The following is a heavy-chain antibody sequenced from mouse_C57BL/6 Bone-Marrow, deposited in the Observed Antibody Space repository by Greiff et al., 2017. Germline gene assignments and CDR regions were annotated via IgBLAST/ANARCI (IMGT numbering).Heavy chain of an antibody. V-gene: IGHV5-9-1*02. CDR3: TTDPLYYYGSSYWYFDV. D-gene: IGHD1-1*01. Sequence: EVMLVESGEGLVKPGGSLKLSCAASGFTFSSYAMSWVRQTPEKRLEWVAYISSGGDYIYYADTVKDRFTISRDNARNTLYLQMSSLKSEDTAMYYCTTDPLYYYGSSYWYFDVWGTGTTVTVSS. CDR2: ISSGGDYI. CDR1: GFTFSSYA. J-gene: IGHJ1*03.